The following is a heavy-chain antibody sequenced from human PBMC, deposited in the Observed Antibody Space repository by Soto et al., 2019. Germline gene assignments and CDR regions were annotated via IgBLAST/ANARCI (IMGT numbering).Heavy chain of an antibody. D-gene: IGHD3-3*01. CDR3: AKDGPITGYDFWSGYLAEIDY. Sequence: GGSLRLSCAASGFTFSSYAMSWVRQAPGKGLEWVSAISGSGGSTYYADSVKGRFTISRDNSKNTLYLQMNSLRAEDTAVYYCAKDGPITGYDFWSGYLAEIDYWGQGPLVTVSS. CDR1: GFTFSSYA. J-gene: IGHJ4*02. CDR2: ISGSGGST. V-gene: IGHV3-23*01.